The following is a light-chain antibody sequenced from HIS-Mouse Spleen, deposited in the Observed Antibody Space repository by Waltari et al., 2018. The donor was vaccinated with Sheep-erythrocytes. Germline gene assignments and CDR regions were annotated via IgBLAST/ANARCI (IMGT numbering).Light chain of an antibody. Sequence: SYELTPPPSVSVSPGQTASITCSGHQLADQHACWYQQKPGQSPVLVIYQDSKRPSGIPERFSGSNSGNTATLTISGTQAMDEADYYCQAWDSSTAVFGGGTKLTVL. J-gene: IGLJ2*01. CDR3: QAWDSSTAV. CDR2: QDS. CDR1: QLADQH. V-gene: IGLV3-1*01.